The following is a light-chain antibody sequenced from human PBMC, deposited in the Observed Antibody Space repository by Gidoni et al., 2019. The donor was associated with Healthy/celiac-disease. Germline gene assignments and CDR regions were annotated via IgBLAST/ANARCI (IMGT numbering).Light chain of an antibody. J-gene: IGKJ1*01. Sequence: DIQMTQSPSSLSASVGDRVTITCRASQSISSYLNWYQQKPRKAPKLLIYAASSLQSGVPSRFSGSGSGTDFTLTISSLQPEDFATYYCQQNDSTPRTFGQGTKVEIK. CDR3: QQNDSTPRT. V-gene: IGKV1-39*01. CDR2: AAS. CDR1: QSISSY.